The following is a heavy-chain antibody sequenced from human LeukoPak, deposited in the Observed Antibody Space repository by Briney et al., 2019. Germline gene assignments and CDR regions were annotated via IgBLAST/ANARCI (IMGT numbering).Heavy chain of an antibody. J-gene: IGHJ4*02. V-gene: IGHV3-53*01. D-gene: IGHD4-23*01. CDR3: ARASDPGAAGGFDY. Sequence: PGGSLRLSCAASGFTVSNNYMNWVRQAPGKGLEWVSVIYSGGSTYYADSVKGRFTISRDNSKNTLYVQMNSLRAEDTAVYYCARASDPGAAGGFDYWGQGTLVTVSS. CDR2: IYSGGST. CDR1: GFTVSNNY.